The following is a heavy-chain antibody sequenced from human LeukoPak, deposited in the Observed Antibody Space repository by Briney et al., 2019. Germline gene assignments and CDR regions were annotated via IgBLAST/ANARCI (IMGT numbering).Heavy chain of an antibody. CDR1: GGSFSGYY. J-gene: IGHJ5*02. Sequence: KPSETLSLTCAVYGGSFSGYYWSWIRQPPGKGLEWIGEINHSGSTNYNPSLKSRVTISVDTSKNQFSLKLSSVTAADTAVYYCARGGRYYDFWSGYPQKNWFDPWGQGTLVTVSS. CDR3: ARGGRYYDFWSGYPQKNWFDP. D-gene: IGHD3-3*01. CDR2: INHSGST. V-gene: IGHV4-34*01.